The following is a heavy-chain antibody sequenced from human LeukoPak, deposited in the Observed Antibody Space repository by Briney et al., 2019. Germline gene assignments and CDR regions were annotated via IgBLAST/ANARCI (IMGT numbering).Heavy chain of an antibody. V-gene: IGHV4-34*01. CDR2: INHSGST. J-gene: IGHJ4*02. CDR1: GGSFSDYY. Sequence: SETLSLTCAVYGGSFSDYYWSWIRQPPGKGLEWIGEINHSGSTNYNPSLKSRVTISVDTSKNQFSLKLSSVTAADTAVYYCATTNRSGWYYFDYWGQGTLVTVSS. D-gene: IGHD6-19*01. CDR3: ATTNRSGWYYFDY.